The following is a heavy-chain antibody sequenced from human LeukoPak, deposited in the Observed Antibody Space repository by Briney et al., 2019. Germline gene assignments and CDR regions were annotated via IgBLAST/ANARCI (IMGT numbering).Heavy chain of an antibody. CDR3: ARNNGMDV. CDR2: VNRDGSET. Sequence: GGSLRLSCAASGFALSSHWMTWVRQVPGRGPEWVANVNRDGSETYYLDSVKGRLTISKDNAKNSLYLQMNSLRAEDTALYHCARNNGMDVWGQGTTVIVSS. J-gene: IGHJ6*02. CDR1: GFALSSHW. V-gene: IGHV3-7*03.